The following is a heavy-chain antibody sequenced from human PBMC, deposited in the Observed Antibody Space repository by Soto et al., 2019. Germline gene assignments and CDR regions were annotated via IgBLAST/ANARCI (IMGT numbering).Heavy chain of an antibody. D-gene: IGHD2-2*01. CDR3: AKAVGISCYSVLHY. CDR2: IGETDGTT. V-gene: IGHV3-23*01. J-gene: IGHJ4*02. CDR1: GFTFSSYA. Sequence: DVQFLESGGGLVQPGGSLRLSCVASGFTFSSYAMSWVRQVPGKGLEWVSVIGETDGTTYYADSVKGRFTISRDTSQNTLYLQMNSLRVEDSAVYYCAKAVGISCYSVLHYWGQGTLVTVSS.